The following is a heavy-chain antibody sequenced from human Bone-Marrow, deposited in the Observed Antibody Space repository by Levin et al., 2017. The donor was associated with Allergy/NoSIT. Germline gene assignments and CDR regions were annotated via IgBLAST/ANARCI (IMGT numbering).Heavy chain of an antibody. D-gene: IGHD1-1*01. CDR3: TRGQLY. CDR2: ISNSSDTI. J-gene: IGHJ4*02. CDR1: GFRFSSYS. V-gene: IGHV3-48*02. Sequence: PVGSLRLSCAASGFRFSSYSMNWVRQAPGKGLEWVSYISNSSDTIYYADSVKGRFTISRDNAKNTLYLQMTSLRDDDTAVYYCTRGQLYWGQGILVTVSS.